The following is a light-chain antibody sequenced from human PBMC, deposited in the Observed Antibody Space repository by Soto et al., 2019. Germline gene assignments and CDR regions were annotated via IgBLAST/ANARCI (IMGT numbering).Light chain of an antibody. CDR3: QQYGSSPRYS. V-gene: IGKV3-20*01. J-gene: IGKJ2*03. CDR1: QSVDSRY. CDR2: AVS. Sequence: DIVLTQSPGTLSLSPGERATLSCRASQSVDSRYLAWYQQKPGQAPRLLIYAVSSRATGIPDRFSGSGSGTDFTLTIIRLEPEDFAGYYCQQYGSSPRYSFGQGTKLEIK.